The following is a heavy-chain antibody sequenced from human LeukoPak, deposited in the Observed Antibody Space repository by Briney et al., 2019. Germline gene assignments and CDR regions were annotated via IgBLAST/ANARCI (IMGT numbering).Heavy chain of an antibody. Sequence: GGSVRLSCAASGFTFSIYSMNWVRQAPGKGLEWLSSITSSSNYIYYADSVKGRFTISRDNVQNSLYLQMNSLRAEDTAMYYCARDRGDFDNWGQGTLVTASS. CDR3: ARDRGDFDN. V-gene: IGHV3-21*01. CDR2: ITSSSNYI. J-gene: IGHJ4*02. CDR1: GFTFSIYS.